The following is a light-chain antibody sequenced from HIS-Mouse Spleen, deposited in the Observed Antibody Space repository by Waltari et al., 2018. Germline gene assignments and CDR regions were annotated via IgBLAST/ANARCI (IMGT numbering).Light chain of an antibody. CDR1: RSDLGGYNY. V-gene: IGLV2-14*03. Sequence: QSALTQPAPVSGSPGQSITISCTGTRSDLGGYNYVSWYQQHPGKAPKLMIYDVINRPSGGSNRFSGSKSGNTASLTISGLQAEDEADYYCSSYTSSSTWVFGGGTKLTVL. CDR3: SSYTSSSTWV. CDR2: DVI. J-gene: IGLJ3*02.